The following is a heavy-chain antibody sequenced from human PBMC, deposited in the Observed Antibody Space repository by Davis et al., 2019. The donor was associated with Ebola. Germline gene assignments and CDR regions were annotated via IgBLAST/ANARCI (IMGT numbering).Heavy chain of an antibody. CDR2: ISWDGGST. J-gene: IGHJ6*02. V-gene: IGHV3-43D*03. Sequence: PGGSLRPSCAASGFLFDDYAMHWVRQAPGKGLEWVSVISWDGGSTYYADSVKGRFTISRDNSKNSLYLQMNSLRAEDTALYYCAKGSITIFGVVTDYYGMDVWGQGTTVTVSS. D-gene: IGHD3-3*01. CDR1: GFLFDDYA. CDR3: AKGSITIFGVVTDYYGMDV.